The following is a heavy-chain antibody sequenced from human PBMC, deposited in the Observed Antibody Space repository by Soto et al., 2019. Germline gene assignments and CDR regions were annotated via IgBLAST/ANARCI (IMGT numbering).Heavy chain of an antibody. J-gene: IGHJ4*02. CDR2: INPNSGGT. Sequence: ASVKVSCKASGYTFTGYYMHWVRQAPGQGLEWMGWINPNSGGTNYAQKFQGWVTMTRDTSISTAYMELSRLRSDDTAVYYCARAQGVYDSSGYYTSWGQGTLVTVS. CDR1: GYTFTGYY. V-gene: IGHV1-2*04. CDR3: ARAQGVYDSSGYYTS. D-gene: IGHD3-22*01.